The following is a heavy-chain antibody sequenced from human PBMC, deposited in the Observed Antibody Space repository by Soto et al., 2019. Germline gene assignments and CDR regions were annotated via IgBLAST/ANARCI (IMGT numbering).Heavy chain of an antibody. CDR3: ARVDDSSGYPDY. D-gene: IGHD3-22*01. V-gene: IGHV4-31*03. Sequence: SETLSLTCTVSGGSISSGGYYWSWIRQHPGKGLEWIGYIYYSGSTYYNPSLKGRVTISVDTSKNQFSLKLSSVTAADTAVYYCARVDDSSGYPDYWGQGTLVTVSS. CDR2: IYYSGST. CDR1: GGSISSGGYY. J-gene: IGHJ4*02.